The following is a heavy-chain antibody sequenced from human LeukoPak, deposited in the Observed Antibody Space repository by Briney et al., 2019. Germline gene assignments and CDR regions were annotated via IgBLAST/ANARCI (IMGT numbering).Heavy chain of an antibody. Sequence: GGSLRLSCAASGFTFSSYSMNWVRQATGKGLEWVSSISSSSSYIYYADSVKGRFTISRDNAKNSLYLQMNSLRAEDTAVYYCARDPFPYDSSGYYDYWGQGTLVTVSS. V-gene: IGHV3-21*01. CDR2: ISSSSSYI. D-gene: IGHD3-22*01. J-gene: IGHJ4*02. CDR3: ARDPFPYDSSGYYDY. CDR1: GFTFSSYS.